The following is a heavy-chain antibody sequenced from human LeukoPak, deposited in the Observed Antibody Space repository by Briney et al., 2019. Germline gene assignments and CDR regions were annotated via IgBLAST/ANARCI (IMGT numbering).Heavy chain of an antibody. CDR2: IYHSGHI. V-gene: IGHV4-59*01. J-gene: IGHJ4*02. CDR1: VGSINSYY. CDR3: ASARPGRSPLHR. Sequence: SETLSLTCTVSVGSINSYYWSWVRQPPGKGLEWIGYIYHSGHINYNPSLQSRVTISIDTSKNQISLRLTSVTAADTAVYYCASARPGRSPLHRWGQGTLVTVSS. D-gene: IGHD1-14*01.